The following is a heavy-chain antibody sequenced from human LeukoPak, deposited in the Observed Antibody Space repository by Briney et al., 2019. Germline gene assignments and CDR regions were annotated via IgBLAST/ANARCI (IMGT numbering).Heavy chain of an antibody. V-gene: IGHV3-30-3*01. J-gene: IGHJ6*03. Sequence: GGSLRLSCAASGFTFSSYAIHWVRQAPGKGLEWVAVISYDGSNKYYADSVKGRFTISRDNSKNTLYVQMNTLRAEDTAVYYCARDYPYSGNDPEYYYYYYMDVWGKGTTVTVSS. CDR1: GFTFSSYA. CDR2: ISYDGSNK. CDR3: ARDYPYSGNDPEYYYYYYMDV. D-gene: IGHD5-12*01.